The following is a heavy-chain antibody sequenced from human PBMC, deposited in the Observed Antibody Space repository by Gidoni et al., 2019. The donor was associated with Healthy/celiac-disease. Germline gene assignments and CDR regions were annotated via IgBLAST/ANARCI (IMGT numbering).Heavy chain of an antibody. CDR2: ISSSSSYI. CDR3: ARDPAYDFDAFDI. J-gene: IGHJ3*02. Sequence: EVQLVESGGGLVKPGGSLRLSCAASGFTFSGYSMNWVRQAPGKGLEWVSSISSSSSYIYYADSVKGRFTIARDNAKNSLYLQMNSLRAEDTAVYYCARDPAYDFDAFDIWGQGTMVTVSS. CDR1: GFTFSGYS. V-gene: IGHV3-21*01. D-gene: IGHD3-22*01.